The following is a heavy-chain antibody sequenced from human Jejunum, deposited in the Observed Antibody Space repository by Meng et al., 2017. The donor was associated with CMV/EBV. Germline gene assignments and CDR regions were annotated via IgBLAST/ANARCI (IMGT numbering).Heavy chain of an antibody. CDR2: IKQDGSEK. CDR3: ARNARGSGY. V-gene: IGHV3-7*01. D-gene: IGHD3-10*01. CDR1: GFTFSTYW. J-gene: IGHJ4*02. Sequence: SCAASGFTFSTYWMTWVRQAPGKGLEWVANIKQDGSEKHYVESVKGRFTISRDNAKNLLFLQMNSLRVEDTAMYYCARNARGSGYWGQGTLVTVSS.